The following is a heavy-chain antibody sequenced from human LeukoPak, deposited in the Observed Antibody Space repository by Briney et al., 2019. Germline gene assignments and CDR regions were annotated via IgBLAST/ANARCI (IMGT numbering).Heavy chain of an antibody. J-gene: IGHJ4*02. Sequence: ASVKVSCKASGYTFTSYYMHWMRQAPGQGPEWMGIINPRGGSTDHSHKFQDRLTMTSDTSTSTVYMELNSLRSEDTAVYFCARVGVTAATADYWGQGTLVTVSS. CDR2: INPRGGST. CDR1: GYTFTSYY. D-gene: IGHD6-25*01. V-gene: IGHV1-46*01. CDR3: ARVGVTAATADY.